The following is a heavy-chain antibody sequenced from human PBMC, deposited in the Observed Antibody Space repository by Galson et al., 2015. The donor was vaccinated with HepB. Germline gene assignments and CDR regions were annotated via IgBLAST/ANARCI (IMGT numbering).Heavy chain of an antibody. CDR2: IKQDGSAI. CDR1: GFTFSTYW. Sequence: SLRLSCAASGFTFSTYWLNWVRQAPGKGLEWVAIIKQDGSAIHDMDSVTGRFTISRDNAKNSLYLQMNSLRAEDTAVYYCAGGSGYLIDDWGQGTVVTGSS. V-gene: IGHV3-7*03. CDR3: AGGSGYLIDD. J-gene: IGHJ4*02. D-gene: IGHD2-2*03.